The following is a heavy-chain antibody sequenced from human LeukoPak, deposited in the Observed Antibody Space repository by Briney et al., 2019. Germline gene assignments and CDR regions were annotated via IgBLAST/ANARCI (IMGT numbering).Heavy chain of an antibody. CDR2: MNPHSGNT. Sequence: ASVKVSCKASGYTFTTYDVSWVRQAPGQGLEWVGWMNPHSGNTGYAHKFQGRVTMTRDTSINTAYMDLTSLTSDDTAVYYSARDRSRSWGLAYWGRGTLVAVSS. CDR1: GYTFTTYD. CDR3: ARDRSRSWGLAY. J-gene: IGHJ4*02. V-gene: IGHV1-8*01. D-gene: IGHD3-16*01.